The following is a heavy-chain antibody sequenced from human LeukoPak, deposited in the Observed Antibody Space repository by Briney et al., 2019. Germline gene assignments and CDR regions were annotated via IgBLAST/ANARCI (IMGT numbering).Heavy chain of an antibody. CDR1: GFTFSSYG. D-gene: IGHD3-10*01. CDR2: IRYDGSNK. Sequence: PGGSLRLSCAASGFTFSSYGMHWFRQAPGKGLEWVAFIRYDGSNKYYADSVKGRFTISRDNSKNTLYLQMNSLRAEDTAVYYCASDPCITMVRGVIIPYYFDYWGQGTLVTVSS. V-gene: IGHV3-30*02. CDR3: ASDPCITMVRGVIIPYYFDY. J-gene: IGHJ4*02.